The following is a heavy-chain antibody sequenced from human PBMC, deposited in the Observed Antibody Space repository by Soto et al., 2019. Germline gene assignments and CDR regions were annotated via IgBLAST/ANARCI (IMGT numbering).Heavy chain of an antibody. CDR1: GGSFSGYY. CDR2: INHSGST. Sequence: QVQLQQWGAGLLKPSETLSLTCAVYGGSFSGYYWSWIRHPPGKGLEWIGEINHSGSTNYNPSLKIRVTISVDTSKNQFSLKLSSVTAADTAVYYCARFTIVVVVAATDNWFDPWGQGTLVTVSS. D-gene: IGHD2-15*01. CDR3: ARFTIVVVVAATDNWFDP. V-gene: IGHV4-34*01. J-gene: IGHJ5*02.